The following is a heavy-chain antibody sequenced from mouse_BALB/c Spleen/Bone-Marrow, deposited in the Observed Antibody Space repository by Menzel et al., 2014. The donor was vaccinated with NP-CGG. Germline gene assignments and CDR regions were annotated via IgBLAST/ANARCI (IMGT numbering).Heavy chain of an antibody. V-gene: IGHV1S22*01. CDR3: TRSLVRRDHYYAMDY. CDR1: GYTFTSYW. Sequence: GSELVRPGASVKLSCKASGYTFTSYWMHWVKQRPGQGLEWIGNIYPGSGSTNYDEKFKSKATLTVDTSSSTAYMQLSSLTSEDSAVYYCTRSLVRRDHYYAMDYWGQGTSVTVSS. D-gene: IGHD2-14*01. CDR2: IYPGSGST. J-gene: IGHJ4*01.